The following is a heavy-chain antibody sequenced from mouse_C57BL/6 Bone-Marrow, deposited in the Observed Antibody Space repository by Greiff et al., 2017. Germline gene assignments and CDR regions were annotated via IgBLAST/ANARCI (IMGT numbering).Heavy chain of an antibody. V-gene: IGHV5-6*01. CDR1: GFTFSSYG. CDR3: ARHNGSTLYYAMDY. D-gene: IGHD1-1*01. J-gene: IGHJ4*01. Sequence: EVQVVESGGDLVKPGGSLKLSCAASGFTFSSYGMSWVRQTPDKRLEWVATISSGGSYTYYPDSVKGRFTISRDNAKNTLYLQMSSLKSEDTAMYYCARHNGSTLYYAMDYWGQGTSVTVSS. CDR2: ISSGGSYT.